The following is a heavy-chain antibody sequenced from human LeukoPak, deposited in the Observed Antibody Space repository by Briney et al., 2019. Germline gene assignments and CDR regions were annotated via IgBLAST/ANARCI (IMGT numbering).Heavy chain of an antibody. CDR1: GGSISSYY. V-gene: IGHV4-59*01. D-gene: IGHD3-3*01. J-gene: IGHJ5*02. CDR3: AREPASTIFGVVTERGPFDP. Sequence: PSETLSLTCTVSGGSISSYYWSWIRQPPGKGLEWIGYIYYSGSTNYNPSLKSRVTISVDTSKNQFSLKLSSVTAADTAVYYCAREPASTIFGVVTERGPFDPWGQGTLVTVSS. CDR2: IYYSGST.